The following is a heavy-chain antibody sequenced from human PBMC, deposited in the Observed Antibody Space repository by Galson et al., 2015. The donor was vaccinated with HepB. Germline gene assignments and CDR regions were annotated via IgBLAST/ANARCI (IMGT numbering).Heavy chain of an antibody. V-gene: IGHV5-51*01. D-gene: IGHD2-21*02. CDR1: GYSFTSYW. Sequence: QSGAEVKKPGESLKISCKGSGYSFTSYWIGWVRQMPGKGLEWMGIIYPGDSDTRYSPSFQGQVTISADKSISTAYLQWSSLKASDTAMYYCARVDCGGDCYLGWGAYYFDYWGQGTLVTVSS. CDR3: ARVDCGGDCYLGWGAYYFDY. CDR2: IYPGDSDT. J-gene: IGHJ4*02.